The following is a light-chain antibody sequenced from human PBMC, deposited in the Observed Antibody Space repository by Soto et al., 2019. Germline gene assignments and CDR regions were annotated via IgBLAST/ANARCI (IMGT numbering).Light chain of an antibody. CDR1: QSISSW. Sequence: DIQMTQSPSTLSASVGDRVTITCRASQSISSWLAWYQQKPGKAPNLLIYKASSLESGVPSRFSGSGSGTEFTLTVSSLQPDDFATYYCQQDDRYPLTFGGGTKV. CDR3: QQDDRYPLT. J-gene: IGKJ4*01. V-gene: IGKV1-5*03. CDR2: KAS.